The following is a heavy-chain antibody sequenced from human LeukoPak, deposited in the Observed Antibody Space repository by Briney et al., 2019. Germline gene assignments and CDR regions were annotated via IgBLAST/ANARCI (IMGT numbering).Heavy chain of an antibody. V-gene: IGHV1-3*04. CDR3: AYCGSWSNFDY. Sequence: ASVKVSCKASGYTFTSYAMHWVRQAPGQRLEWMGWINTGNGNTKYSQMFQGRVTITRDTSASTAYMELSSLRSEDTAVYYCAYCGSWSNFDYWGQGTLVTVSS. D-gene: IGHD6-13*01. CDR2: INTGNGNT. CDR1: GYTFTSYA. J-gene: IGHJ4*02.